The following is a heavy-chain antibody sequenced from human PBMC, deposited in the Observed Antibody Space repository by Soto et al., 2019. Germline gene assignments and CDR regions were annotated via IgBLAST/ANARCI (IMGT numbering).Heavy chain of an antibody. V-gene: IGHV4-34*01. CDR1: GGSFSGYY. Sequence: SETLSLTCAVYGGSFSGYYWSWIRQPPGKGLEWIGEINHSGSTNYNPSLKSRVTISVDTSKNQLSLKLSSVTAADTAVYYCARGAIQLWSHFDYWGQGTLVTVSS. D-gene: IGHD5-18*01. J-gene: IGHJ4*02. CDR3: ARGAIQLWSHFDY. CDR2: INHSGST.